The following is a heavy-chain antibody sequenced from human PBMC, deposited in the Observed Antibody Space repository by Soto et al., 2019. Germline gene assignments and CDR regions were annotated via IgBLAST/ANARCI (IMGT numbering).Heavy chain of an antibody. CDR3: AGTATSYALDI. CDR2: IKQDGGGT. CDR1: GFTFSTSW. Sequence: PGGSLRLSCAASGFTFSTSWMSWVRQAPGKGPEWVANIKQDGGGTVYVDSVKGRFTISRDNTKKSLYLQMNSLRAENTALYYCAGTATSYALDIWGQGTMVTVSS. V-gene: IGHV3-7*01. J-gene: IGHJ3*02.